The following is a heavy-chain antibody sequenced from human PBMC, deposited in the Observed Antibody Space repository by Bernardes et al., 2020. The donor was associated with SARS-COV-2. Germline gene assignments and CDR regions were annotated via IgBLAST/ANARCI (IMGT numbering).Heavy chain of an antibody. V-gene: IGHV3-23*01. CDR3: AKSGRRITIFGVVTHGGMDV. CDR1: GFTFSSYV. J-gene: IGHJ6*02. D-gene: IGHD3-3*01. CDR2: ISGSGGST. Sequence: GGSLRLSCAASGFTFSSYVMSWVRQAPGKGLEWVSAISGSGGSTYYADSVKGRFTISRDNSKNTLYLQMNSLRAEDTAVYYCAKSGRRITIFGVVTHGGMDVWGQGTTVTVSS.